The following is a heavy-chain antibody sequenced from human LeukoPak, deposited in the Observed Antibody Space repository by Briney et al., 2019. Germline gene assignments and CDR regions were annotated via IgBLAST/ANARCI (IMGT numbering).Heavy chain of an antibody. CDR2: IYYSGST. CDR1: GGSISSYY. J-gene: IGHJ6*03. Sequence: SSGTLSLTCTVSGGSISSYYWSWIRQPPGKGLQWTGYIYYSGSTNYNPSLKSRVTISVDTSKNQFSLKLSSVTAADTAVYYCARARAIFGVVIIPPYMDVWGKGTTVTVSS. V-gene: IGHV4-59*01. D-gene: IGHD3-3*01. CDR3: ARARAIFGVVIIPPYMDV.